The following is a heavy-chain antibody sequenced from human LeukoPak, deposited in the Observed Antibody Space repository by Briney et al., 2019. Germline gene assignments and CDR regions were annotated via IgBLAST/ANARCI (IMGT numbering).Heavy chain of an antibody. Sequence: GGSLRLSCAASGFTFSSHAMSWVRQAPGKGLEWVSGISGSGGSTYYADSVKGRFTISRDNSKNTLYLQMNSLRAEDTAVYYCAKNTQATTATAGNVFDIWGKGTMATVSS. D-gene: IGHD6-13*01. CDR1: GFTFSSHA. CDR2: ISGSGGST. CDR3: AKNTQATTATAGNVFDI. V-gene: IGHV3-23*01. J-gene: IGHJ3*02.